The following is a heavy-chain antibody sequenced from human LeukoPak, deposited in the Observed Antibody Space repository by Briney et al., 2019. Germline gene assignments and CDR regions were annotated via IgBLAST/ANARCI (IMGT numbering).Heavy chain of an antibody. V-gene: IGHV3-7*01. CDR2: IKQDGSQK. J-gene: IGHJ4*02. Sequence: GGSLRLSCEASGFTFSDHWMNWVRQAPGMGLEWVACIKQDGSQKYYVDSVKGRFTISRDNAKNSLYLQMSSLRAEDTAVYYCARGDSSGWYYFDYWGQGTLVTVSS. CDR1: GFTFSDHW. D-gene: IGHD6-19*01. CDR3: ARGDSSGWYYFDY.